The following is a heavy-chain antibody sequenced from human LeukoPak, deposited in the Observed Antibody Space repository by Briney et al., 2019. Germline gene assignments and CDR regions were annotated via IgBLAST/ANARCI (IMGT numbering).Heavy chain of an antibody. D-gene: IGHD6-13*01. CDR2: IYYSGST. CDR3: ARHKRYSSSWYQNWFDP. V-gene: IGHV4-59*08. Sequence: SETLSLTCTVSGGSISNYYWSWIRQPPGKGLEWIGYIYYSGSTNYNPSLKSRVTISVDTSKNQFSLKLSSVTAADTAVYYCARHKRYSSSWYQNWFDPWGQGTLVTVSS. J-gene: IGHJ5*02. CDR1: GGSISNYY.